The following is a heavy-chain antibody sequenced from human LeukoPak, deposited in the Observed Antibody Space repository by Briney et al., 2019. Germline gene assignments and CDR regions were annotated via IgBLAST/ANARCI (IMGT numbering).Heavy chain of an antibody. Sequence: ASVKVSCKASGGTFISYAISWVRQAPGQGLVWMGGIIPIFGTANYAQKFQGRVTITADESTSTAYMELSSLRSEDTAVYYCASRSGITGTLLIDYWGQGTLVTVSS. D-gene: IGHD1-20*01. V-gene: IGHV1-69*01. J-gene: IGHJ4*02. CDR3: ASRSGITGTLLIDY. CDR1: GGTFISYA. CDR2: IIPIFGTA.